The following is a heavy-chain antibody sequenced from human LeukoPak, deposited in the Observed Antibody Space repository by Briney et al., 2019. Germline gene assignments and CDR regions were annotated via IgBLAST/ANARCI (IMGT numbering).Heavy chain of an antibody. V-gene: IGHV3-23*01. D-gene: IGHD4-11*01. CDR2: ISGDGTET. J-gene: IGHJ4*02. Sequence: PGGSLRLSCTASGLIFRNYAMTWVRQAPRKGLEWVSTISGDGTETFYADSVKGRFTISRDNSENTHYLQMSSLRAEDTGIYYCAKGGHYSFFDYWGQGTLVTVSS. CDR1: GLIFRNYA. CDR3: AKGGHYSFFDY.